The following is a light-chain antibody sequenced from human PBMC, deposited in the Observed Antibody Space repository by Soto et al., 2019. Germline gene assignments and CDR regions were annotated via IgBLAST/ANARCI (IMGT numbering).Light chain of an antibody. CDR1: QGIRND. V-gene: IGKV1-17*01. CDR2: AAS. Sequence: DIQVTQSPSSLSASVGDRVTITCRASQGIRNDLGWYQQKPGKXPXXLIYAASSLQSGVPSRFSGSGSETDFTLTVSSLEPEDFALDYCQQRSNRITFGQGTRLEIK. CDR3: QQRSNRIT. J-gene: IGKJ5*01.